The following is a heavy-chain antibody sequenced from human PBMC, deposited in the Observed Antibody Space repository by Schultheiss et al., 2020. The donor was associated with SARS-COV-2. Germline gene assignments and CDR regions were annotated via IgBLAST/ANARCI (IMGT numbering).Heavy chain of an antibody. J-gene: IGHJ6*02. CDR2: IYYSGST. Sequence: SETLSLTCTVSGGSISSGDYYWSWIRQPPGKGLEWIGYIYYSGSTHYNPSLKSRVTISVDTSKNQFSLKLSSVTAADTAVYYCARGGATWVRGGMDVWGQGTTVTVS. V-gene: IGHV4-30-4*01. CDR3: ARGGATWVRGGMDV. D-gene: IGHD1-26*01. CDR1: GGSISSGDYY.